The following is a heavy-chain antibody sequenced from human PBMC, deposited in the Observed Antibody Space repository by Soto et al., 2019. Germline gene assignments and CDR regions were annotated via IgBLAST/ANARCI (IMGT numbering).Heavy chain of an antibody. CDR3: ARVTMKAGNWFDP. J-gene: IGHJ5*02. CDR2: INPKSRGT. Sequence: ASVKVSCKASGYTFTDYFIHWVRQAPGQGFEWMGWINPKSRGTNYAQKFQGRVTMTRDTSNSTAYMELRGLKSDDTAVYYCARVTMKAGNWFDPWGQGTLVTVSS. V-gene: IGHV1-2*02. CDR1: GYTFTDYF. D-gene: IGHD1-1*01.